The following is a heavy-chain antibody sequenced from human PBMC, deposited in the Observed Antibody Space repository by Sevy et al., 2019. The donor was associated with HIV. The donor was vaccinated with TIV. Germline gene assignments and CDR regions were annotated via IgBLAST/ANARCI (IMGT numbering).Heavy chain of an antibody. J-gene: IGHJ3*02. CDR1: GFTFSSYS. V-gene: IGHV3-48*02. CDR3: ARGIGSADAFDI. D-gene: IGHD2-21*01. CDR2: ISTSSTV. Sequence: GGSLRLSCATSGFTFSSYSMNWVRQAPGKGLEWISYISTSSTVYYADSAKGRFTISRDNAKNSLYLQMNSLRDEDTALYYCARGIGSADAFDIWGQGTMVTVSS.